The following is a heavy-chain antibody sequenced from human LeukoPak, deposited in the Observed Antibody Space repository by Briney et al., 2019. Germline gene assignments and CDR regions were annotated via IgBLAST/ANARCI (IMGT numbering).Heavy chain of an antibody. CDR3: ARADWSMLEY. Sequence: GAPVKVSCKASGYTFIVYHMHWVRQAPGQGLEWMGWINPNSGDTNFAQKFQGRVTMTRDTSISTVYMELSRLTSDDTAVYYCARADWSMLEYWGQGTLVTVSS. CDR1: GYTFIVYH. D-gene: IGHD1-1*01. CDR2: INPNSGDT. V-gene: IGHV1-2*02. J-gene: IGHJ4*02.